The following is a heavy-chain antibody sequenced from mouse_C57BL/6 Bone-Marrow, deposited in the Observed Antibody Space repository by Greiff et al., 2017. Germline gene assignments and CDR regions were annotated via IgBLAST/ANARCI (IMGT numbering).Heavy chain of an antibody. D-gene: IGHD6-1*01. CDR1: GFSLTSYG. CDR2: LWRGGST. Sequence: VKLMESGPGLVQPSQSLSITCTVSGFSLTSYGVHWVRQSPGKGLEWLGVLWRGGSTDYNAAFMSRLSITKDNSKSQVFFKMNSLQADDTAIYYCAKKGILYAMDYWGQGTSVTVSS. V-gene: IGHV2-5*01. J-gene: IGHJ4*01. CDR3: AKKGILYAMDY.